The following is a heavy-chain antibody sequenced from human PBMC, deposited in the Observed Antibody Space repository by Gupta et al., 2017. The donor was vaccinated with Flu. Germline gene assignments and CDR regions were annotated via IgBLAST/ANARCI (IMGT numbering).Heavy chain of an antibody. Sequence: EVQLLESGGGLAQPGGSLRLSCAASGFTFSNYAMRWVRQAPGKGLEWVSTISGGGSNTYYADSVKGRFTISGDSSKKTVYLQMNSLRAEDTAVYYCAKGANWAFEIWGQGTMVTVSS. V-gene: IGHV3-23*01. CDR2: ISGGGSNT. J-gene: IGHJ3*02. CDR3: AKGANWAFEI. D-gene: IGHD1-1*01. CDR1: GFTFSNYA.